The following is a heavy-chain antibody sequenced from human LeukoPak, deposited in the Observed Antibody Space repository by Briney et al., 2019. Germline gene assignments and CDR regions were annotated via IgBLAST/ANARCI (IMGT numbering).Heavy chain of an antibody. CDR1: GFTFDDYA. Sequence: GGSLRLSCAASGFTFDDYAMHWVRQAPGKGLEWVSGISGSGGSTYYADSVKGRFTISRDNSKNTLYLQMNSLRAEDTAVYYCAKDAIQQQLVTFFDYWGQGTLVTVSS. CDR3: AKDAIQQQLVTFFDY. D-gene: IGHD6-13*01. J-gene: IGHJ4*02. CDR2: ISGSGGST. V-gene: IGHV3-23*01.